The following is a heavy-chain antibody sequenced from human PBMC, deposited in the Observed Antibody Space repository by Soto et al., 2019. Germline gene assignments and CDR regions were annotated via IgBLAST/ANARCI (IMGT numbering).Heavy chain of an antibody. CDR1: GFTFNKYW. D-gene: IGHD3-16*01. CDR2: IKYDATTT. J-gene: IGHJ4*02. Sequence: EVQLVESGGGLFQPGGSLRLSCAASGFTFNKYWIHWVRQAPGQGLLWLSRIKYDATTTNYADSVKGRFSISRDNAKNTVYLQMSSLRGVDTAVYYCARGALGSYYFDYWGQGTLVTVSS. CDR3: ARGALGSYYFDY. V-gene: IGHV3-74*01.